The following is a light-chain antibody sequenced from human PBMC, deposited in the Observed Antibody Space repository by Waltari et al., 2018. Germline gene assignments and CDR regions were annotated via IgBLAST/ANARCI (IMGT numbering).Light chain of an antibody. CDR3: MQALQTRLT. CDR1: QSLLHSNGHNY. J-gene: IGKJ2*01. Sequence: DIVMTQSPVTLPATPGVPASISCRSSQSLLHSNGHNYVDWYVPKPRQPPQLLIYWGSNRASGVPDRFRGSGSGTDFTLEISRVEAEDVGLYYCMQALQTRLTFGQGTKLEI. CDR2: WGS. V-gene: IGKV2-28*01.